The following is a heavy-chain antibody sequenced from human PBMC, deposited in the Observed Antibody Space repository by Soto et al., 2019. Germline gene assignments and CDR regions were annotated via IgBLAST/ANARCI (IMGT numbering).Heavy chain of an antibody. J-gene: IGHJ6*02. CDR1: GGTFSSYA. V-gene: IGHV1-69*12. CDR3: AKNPENYYYGMDV. Sequence: QVQLVQSGAEVKKPGSSVKVSCKASGGTFSSYAISWVRQAPGQGLEWMGGIIPIFGTADYAQKFQGRVTIPANESTTTANVELSNLRSEHTAVYYCAKNPENYYYGMDVWGQGTTVTVSS. CDR2: IIPIFGTA.